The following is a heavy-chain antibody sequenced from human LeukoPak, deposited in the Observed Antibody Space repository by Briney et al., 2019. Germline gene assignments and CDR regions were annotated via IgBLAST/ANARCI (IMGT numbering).Heavy chain of an antibody. CDR3: ARRYYYDISGYYYYYMDV. Sequence: SETLSLTCTVSGGSTSAYYWTWIRQPPGKGLEWIAYINYSGSTKYNPSLQSRVAMSIDTSKNQFSLRLSSVTAADTAVYYCARRYYYDISGYYYYYMDVWGKGTTVTVS. CDR2: INYSGST. J-gene: IGHJ6*03. V-gene: IGHV4-59*01. D-gene: IGHD3-22*01. CDR1: GGSTSAYY.